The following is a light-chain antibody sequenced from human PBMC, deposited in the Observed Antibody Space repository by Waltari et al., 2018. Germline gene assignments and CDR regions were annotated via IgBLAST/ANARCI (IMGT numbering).Light chain of an antibody. V-gene: IGKV1-5*03. CDR3: QQYNSYLLT. CDR1: QSISSW. CDR2: KAS. J-gene: IGKJ4*01. Sequence: DIQMTQSPSTLSASVEDRVTITCRASQSISSWLAWYQQKPGKAPKLLIYKASSLESGVPSRFSGSGSGTEFTLTISSLQPDDFATYYCQQYNSYLLTFGGGTKVGIK.